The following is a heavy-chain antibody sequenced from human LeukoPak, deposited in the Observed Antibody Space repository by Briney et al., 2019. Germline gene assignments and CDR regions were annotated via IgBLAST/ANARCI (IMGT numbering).Heavy chain of an antibody. V-gene: IGHV1-69*04. D-gene: IGHD3-3*01. CDR1: GSIFSSYA. CDR2: IIPIFGIA. Sequence: GASVKVSCKASGSIFSSYAISWVRQAPGQGLEWMGRIIPIFGIANYAQKFQGRVTITADKSTSTAYMELSSLRSEDTAVYYCAGAGSGSGYPLDYWGQGTLVTVSS. CDR3: AGAGSGSGYPLDY. J-gene: IGHJ4*02.